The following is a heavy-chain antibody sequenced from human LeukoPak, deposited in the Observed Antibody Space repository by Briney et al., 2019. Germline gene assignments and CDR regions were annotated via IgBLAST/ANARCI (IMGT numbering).Heavy chain of an antibody. Sequence: GGSLRLSCAASGFTFSNYGMHWVRQAPGKGLEWVAFIRYDGTNKYYADSVKGRFTISRDNSKNTLYLQMNSLRTEDTAVYYCAKDKRSTIFGSFDYWGQGTLATVSS. CDR2: IRYDGTNK. CDR3: AKDKRSTIFGSFDY. D-gene: IGHD3-3*01. J-gene: IGHJ4*02. CDR1: GFTFSNYG. V-gene: IGHV3-30*02.